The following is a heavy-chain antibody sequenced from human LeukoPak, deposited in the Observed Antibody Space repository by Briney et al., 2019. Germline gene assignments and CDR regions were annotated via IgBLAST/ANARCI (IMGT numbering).Heavy chain of an antibody. CDR1: GYTFTGYY. V-gene: IGHV1-2*02. D-gene: IGHD2-15*01. CDR2: INPNSGGR. J-gene: IGHJ6*02. Sequence: ASVKVSCKASGYTFTGYYMHWVRRAPGQGLEWMGWINPNSGGRNYAQKFQGRVTMTRDTSISTAYMELSRLRSDDTAVYYCARGQKGVVVVAATSGYYYGMDVWGQGTTVTVSS. CDR3: ARGQKGVVVVAATSGYYYGMDV.